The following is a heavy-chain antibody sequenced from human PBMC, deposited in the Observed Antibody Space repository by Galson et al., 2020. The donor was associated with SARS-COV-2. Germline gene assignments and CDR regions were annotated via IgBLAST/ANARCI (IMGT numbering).Heavy chain of an antibody. Sequence: SGPTLVKPTETLTLTCTVSGFSLSNARMGVSWIRQPPGKALEWLAHIFSNDEKSYSTSLKSRLTISEDTSKSQVVLTMTNMDPVDTATYYCARSTLTPVPYYYDSSGLWPLGLAYYFDYWGQGTLVTVSS. CDR1: GFSLSNARMG. D-gene: IGHD3-22*01. V-gene: IGHV2-26*01. J-gene: IGHJ4*02. CDR3: ARSTLTPVPYYYDSSGLWPLGLAYYFDY. CDR2: IFSNDEK.